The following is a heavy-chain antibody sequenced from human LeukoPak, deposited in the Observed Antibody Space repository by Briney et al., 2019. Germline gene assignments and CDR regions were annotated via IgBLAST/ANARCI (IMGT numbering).Heavy chain of an antibody. V-gene: IGHV3-7*01. CDR2: IKQDGSEK. CDR1: GLTFSSYW. CDR3: ARGLGVLY. D-gene: IGHD3-16*01. Sequence: GGSLRLSCAASGLTFSSYWMSWVRQAPGKGLEWVANIKQDGSEKYYVDSVKGRFTISRDNAKNSLYLQMNSLRAEDTAVYYCARGLGVLYWGQGTLVTVSS. J-gene: IGHJ4*02.